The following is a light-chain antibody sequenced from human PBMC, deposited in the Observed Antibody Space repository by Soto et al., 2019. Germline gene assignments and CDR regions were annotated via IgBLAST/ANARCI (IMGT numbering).Light chain of an antibody. J-gene: IGLJ1*01. Sequence: QSALTQPPSASGSPGQSVTISCTGTSTDVGAYNYVSWYQQRPGKAPKLMIFEVTKRPSGVPDRFSGSKSGNTASLTVSGVQADDEADYYCSSYAGSNSFVSGTGTKVTVL. CDR1: STDVGAYNY. CDR2: EVT. V-gene: IGLV2-8*01. CDR3: SSYAGSNSFV.